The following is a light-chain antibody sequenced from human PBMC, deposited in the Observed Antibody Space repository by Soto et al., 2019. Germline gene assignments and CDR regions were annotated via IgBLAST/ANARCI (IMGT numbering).Light chain of an antibody. CDR1: SPNIGNDF. CDR3: ETWDSSLSAAV. J-gene: IGLJ7*01. Sequence: QSVLTQPPSVSAAPGQKGAISCSGSSPNIGNDFVSWYQQLPGTATKLLIYENHKRPSGIPDRFSGSKSGTSATLGITGLQTGDEADYYCETWDSSLSAAVFGGGTQLTVL. V-gene: IGLV1-51*02. CDR2: ENH.